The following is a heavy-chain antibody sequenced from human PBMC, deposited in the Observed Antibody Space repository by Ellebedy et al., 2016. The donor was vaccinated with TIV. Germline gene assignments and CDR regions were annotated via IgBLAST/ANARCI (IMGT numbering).Heavy chain of an antibody. D-gene: IGHD2-15*01. V-gene: IGHV1-46*01. Sequence: ASVKVSCKASGYIFTNYFIHWVRQAPGQGLEWMGIFKPSGASTSYAQKFQGRVTMTRDTSTTTVYMELRSLRSEDTAVYYCAREIVVVAARYYYGMDVWGQGTTVTVSS. CDR2: FKPSGAST. CDR1: GYIFTNYF. J-gene: IGHJ6*02. CDR3: AREIVVVAARYYYGMDV.